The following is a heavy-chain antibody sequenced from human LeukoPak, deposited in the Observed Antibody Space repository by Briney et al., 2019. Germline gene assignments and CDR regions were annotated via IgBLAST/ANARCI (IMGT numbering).Heavy chain of an antibody. CDR3: ARGGGYNLLIDS. CDR1: RVSLDSYY. J-gene: IGHJ4*02. CDR2: IYYSGGT. D-gene: IGHD5-24*01. Sequence: SETLSLTCSVSRVSLDSYYWSWIRQPPGKGLEWVGYIYYSGGTNYTHSLKSRVTLSVDTSKNRFSLELNSVTAADTAVYYCARGGGYNLLIDSWGQGTLVTVSS. V-gene: IGHV4-59*01.